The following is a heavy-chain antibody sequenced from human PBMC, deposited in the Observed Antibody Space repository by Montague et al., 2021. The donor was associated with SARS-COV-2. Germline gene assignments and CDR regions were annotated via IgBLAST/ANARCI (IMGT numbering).Heavy chain of an antibody. D-gene: IGHD1-26*01. CDR1: GFSLTTSGVA. J-gene: IGHJ4*02. CDR3: VHRHPTGAGGSECYLDY. V-gene: IGHV2-5*02. CDR2: LFWDDEK. Sequence: PALVKPTQTLTLTCAVSGFSLTTSGVAVGWIRQPPGKALEWLALLFWDDEKRYSPSLRSRLTITKDTPNNQVVLTMTNMDPVDTATYYCVHRHPTGAGGSECYLDYWGQETRVTVSA.